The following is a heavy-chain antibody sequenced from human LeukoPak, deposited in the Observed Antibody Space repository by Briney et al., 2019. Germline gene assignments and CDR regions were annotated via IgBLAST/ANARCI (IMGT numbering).Heavy chain of an antibody. V-gene: IGHV3-9*01. CDR3: AKDIRRWLQSSYFDY. D-gene: IGHD5-24*01. CDR2: IGWNSGSI. CDR1: GFTFDDYA. J-gene: IGHJ4*02. Sequence: GRSLRLSCAASGFTFDDYAMHWVRQAPGTGLEWVSGIGWNSGSIGYADSVKGRFTISRDNAKNSLYLQMNSLRAEDTALYYCAKDIRRWLQSSYFDYWGQGTLVTVSS.